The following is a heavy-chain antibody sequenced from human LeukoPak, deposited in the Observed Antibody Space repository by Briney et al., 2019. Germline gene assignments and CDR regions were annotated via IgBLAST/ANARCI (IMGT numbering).Heavy chain of an antibody. J-gene: IGHJ4*02. D-gene: IGHD3-10*01. CDR1: GYTFTSYD. CDR3: ARGCYTMVRGVNYFDY. Sequence: ASVKVSCKASGYTFTSYDINWVRQATGQGFEWMGWMNPNSGNTGYAQKLQGRVTMTRNTSISTAYMELSSLRSEDTAVYYCARGCYTMVRGVNYFDYWGQGTLVTVSS. CDR2: MNPNSGNT. V-gene: IGHV1-8*01.